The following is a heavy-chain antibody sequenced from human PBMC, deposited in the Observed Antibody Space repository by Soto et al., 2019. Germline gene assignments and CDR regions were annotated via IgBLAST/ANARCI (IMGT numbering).Heavy chain of an antibody. V-gene: IGHV4-34*01. D-gene: IGHD2-2*01. CDR2: INHSGST. CDR3: ARCPHCSSTSCYFFYWFDP. Sequence: SETLSLTCAVYGGSFSGYYWSWIRQPPGKGLEWIGEINHSGSTNYNPSLKSRVTISVDTSKNQFSLKLSSVTAADTAVYYCARCPHCSSTSCYFFYWFDPWGQGTLVTVSS. CDR1: GGSFSGYY. J-gene: IGHJ5*02.